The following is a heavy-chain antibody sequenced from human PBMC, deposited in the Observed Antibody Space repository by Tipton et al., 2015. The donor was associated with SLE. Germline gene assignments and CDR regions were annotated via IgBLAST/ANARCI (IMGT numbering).Heavy chain of an antibody. CDR2: LYSGGST. CDR1: GFSVSSSY. CDR3: ARDGRGDYYGSGRIDY. J-gene: IGHJ4*02. Sequence: QLVQSGGGLIQPAASLRLSCAASGFSVSSSYMSWVRQAPGKGLEWVSSLYSGGSTFYTDSVRGRFTISRDNAKNSLYLQMNSLRAEDTAVYYCARDGRGDYYGSGRIDYWGQGTLVTVSS. D-gene: IGHD3-10*01. V-gene: IGHV3-53*01.